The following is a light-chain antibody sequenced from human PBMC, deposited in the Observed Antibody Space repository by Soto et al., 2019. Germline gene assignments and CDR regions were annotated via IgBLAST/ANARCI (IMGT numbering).Light chain of an antibody. V-gene: IGLV2-14*03. CDR3: SSYTGSNSYV. J-gene: IGLJ1*01. Sequence: QSALAQPASASGSPGQSIAISCTGTSSDVGGYNSVSWYQQHPGKAPKLMIYNVSNRPSGVSDRFSGSKSGNTASLTIPGIQDEEDHDHSCSSYTGSNSYVYGTGTRVNVL. CDR1: SSDVGGYNS. CDR2: NVS.